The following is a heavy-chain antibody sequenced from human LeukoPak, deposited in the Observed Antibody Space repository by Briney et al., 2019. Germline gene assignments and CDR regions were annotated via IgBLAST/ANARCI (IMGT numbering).Heavy chain of an antibody. CDR1: GFTFSIYS. Sequence: GGSLRLSCATSGFTFSIYSMNWVRQAPGKGLEWVSYITSSNTIYYADSVKGRFTISRDNAKNSLYLQVNSLRAEDTAVYYCARERGYSSDAFGIWGQGTMVTVSS. D-gene: IGHD5-18*01. J-gene: IGHJ3*02. CDR2: ITSSNTI. V-gene: IGHV3-48*01. CDR3: ARERGYSSDAFGI.